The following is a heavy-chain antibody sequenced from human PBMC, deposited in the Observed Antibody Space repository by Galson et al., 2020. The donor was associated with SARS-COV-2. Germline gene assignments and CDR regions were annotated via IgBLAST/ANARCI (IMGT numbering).Heavy chain of an antibody. CDR1: GFPFSTYS. CDR2: ISTSSSYT. V-gene: IGHV3-21*01. CDR3: ARDEGIRGYNYGRLYYGMDV. J-gene: IGHJ6*02. Sequence: NSGGSLRLSCAASGFPFSTYSTNWVRLAPGKGLEWVSSISTSSSYTYYVDSVKGRFSISRDNPRNSLYLQMNSLRAGDTAVYYCARDEGIRGYNYGRLYYGMDVWGQGTTVTVSS. D-gene: IGHD5-18*01.